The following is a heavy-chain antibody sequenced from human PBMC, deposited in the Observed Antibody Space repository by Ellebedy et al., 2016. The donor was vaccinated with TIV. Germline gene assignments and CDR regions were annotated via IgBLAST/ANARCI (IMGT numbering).Heavy chain of an antibody. D-gene: IGHD2/OR15-2a*01. CDR2: ISYDGSNK. CDR1: EFTFSGSA. J-gene: IGHJ6*02. Sequence: GESLKISCAASEFTFSGSAMHWVRQAPGKGLEWVAVISYDGSNKYYADSVKGRFTISRDNSKNTLYLQMNSLRAEDTAVYYCARAGEYCDFPQNCYAMDVWGQGTTVTVSS. V-gene: IGHV3-30-3*01. CDR3: ARAGEYCDFPQNCYAMDV.